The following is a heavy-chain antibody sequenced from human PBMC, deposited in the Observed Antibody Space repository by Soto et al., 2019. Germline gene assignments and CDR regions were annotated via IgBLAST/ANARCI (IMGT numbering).Heavy chain of an antibody. V-gene: IGHV3-33*01. CDR2: IWYDGSNK. Sequence: QVQLVESGGGVVQPGRSLRLSCAASGFTFSSYGMHWVRQAPGKGLEWVAVIWYDGSNKYYADSVKGRFTISRDNSKNTLYLQMNSLRAEDTAVYYCERDVRVGDYGDSPLDYWGQGTLVTVSS. CDR1: GFTFSSYG. D-gene: IGHD4-17*01. J-gene: IGHJ4*02. CDR3: ERDVRVGDYGDSPLDY.